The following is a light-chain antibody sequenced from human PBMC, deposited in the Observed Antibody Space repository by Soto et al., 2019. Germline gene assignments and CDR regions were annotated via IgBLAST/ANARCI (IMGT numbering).Light chain of an antibody. Sequence: QSVLTQPAPVSGSPGQSITISCTGTSSNVGGYNYVSWYQQHPGKAPKLMIYDVSSRPSGVSNRFSGFKSGNTASLTISGFHAEDEADYYCSSYTTSSTYVFGTGTKATVL. CDR2: DVS. CDR3: SSYTTSSTYV. V-gene: IGLV2-14*03. J-gene: IGLJ1*01. CDR1: SSNVGGYNY.